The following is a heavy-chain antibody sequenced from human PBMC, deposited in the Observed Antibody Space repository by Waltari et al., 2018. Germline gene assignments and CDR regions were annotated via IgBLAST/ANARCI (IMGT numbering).Heavy chain of an antibody. CDR1: GGTISAYY. CDR2: IYSGGST. Sequence: QVLLQESGPGPVKPSEALSLTCSVSGGTISAYYCNWIRPAPGKGLEWIGYIYSGGSTNYNPSLKSRVTMSVDPSKNQFSLKLNSVTAADTAVYYCAREAVAGWFDSWGQGTLVTVSS. D-gene: IGHD6-19*01. J-gene: IGHJ5*01. V-gene: IGHV4-59*01. CDR3: AREAVAGWFDS.